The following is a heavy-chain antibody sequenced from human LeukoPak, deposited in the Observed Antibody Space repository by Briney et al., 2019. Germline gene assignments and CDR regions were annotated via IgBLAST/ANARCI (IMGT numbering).Heavy chain of an antibody. CDR3: ARIGYNHYFDY. Sequence: ASVKVSCKASGYTFTDYYLHWVRQAPGQGLEWMGWINPNSGGTNYAQTFQGRVTMTRDTSITTAYLELSRLRSDDTAVYYCARIGYNHYFDYWGQGTLVSVSS. CDR1: GYTFTDYY. J-gene: IGHJ4*02. CDR2: INPNSGGT. V-gene: IGHV1-2*02. D-gene: IGHD5-24*01.